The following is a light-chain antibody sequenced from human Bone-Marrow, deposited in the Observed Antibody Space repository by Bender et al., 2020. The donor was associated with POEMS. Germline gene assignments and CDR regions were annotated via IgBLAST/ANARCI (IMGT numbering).Light chain of an antibody. J-gene: IGLJ1*01. CDR2: SSH. CDR1: SSNIGAHA. V-gene: IGLV1-44*01. Sequence: QSVLTQPPSVSGTPGQRVTISCSGGSSNIGAHAVNWYQHLPGTAPKLLIYSSHRRPSEVPDRFSGSRSGTSASLAISGLQSEDEADYYCSSYVGSNTFEGVFGTGTKVTVL. CDR3: SSYVGSNTFEGV.